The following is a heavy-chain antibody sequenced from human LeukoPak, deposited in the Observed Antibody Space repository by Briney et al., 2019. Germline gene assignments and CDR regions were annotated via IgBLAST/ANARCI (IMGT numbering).Heavy chain of an antibody. J-gene: IGHJ5*02. Sequence: KPSETLSLTCTVSGVSVTSSAYYWGWIRQSPGNGLEWIGNVYYSGNTYYNPSLKSRVTISVDTSKEQFSLKLRSVTAADTAVYYCARQLYYDVSSGYYNPLLPTSNWFDPWGQGTLVTVSS. CDR2: VYYSGNT. D-gene: IGHD3-9*01. CDR3: ARQLYYDVSSGYYNPLLPTSNWFDP. V-gene: IGHV4-39*01. CDR1: GVSVTSSAYY.